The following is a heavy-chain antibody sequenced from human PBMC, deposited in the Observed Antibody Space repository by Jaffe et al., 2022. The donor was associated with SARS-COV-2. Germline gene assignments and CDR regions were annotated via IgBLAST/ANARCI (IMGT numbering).Heavy chain of an antibody. V-gene: IGHV4-59*01. CDR3: ARVSRWFGERSYYYYYMDV. CDR1: GGSISSYY. J-gene: IGHJ6*03. D-gene: IGHD3-10*01. Sequence: QVQLQESGPGLVKPSETLSLTCTVSGGSISSYYWSWIRQPPGKGLEWIGYIYYSGSTNYNPSLKSRVTISVDTSKNQFSLKLSSVTAADTAVYYCARVSRWFGERSYYYYYMDVWGKGTTVTVSS. CDR2: IYYSGST.